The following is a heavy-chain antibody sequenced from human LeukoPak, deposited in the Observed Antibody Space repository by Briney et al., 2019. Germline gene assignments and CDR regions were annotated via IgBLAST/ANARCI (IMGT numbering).Heavy chain of an antibody. J-gene: IGHJ6*02. CDR2: IIPILGIA. Sequence: SGKVSCKASGGTFSSYAIGWVRQAPGQGLEWMGKIIPILGIANYAQKFQGRVTITADKSTSTAYMELSSLRSEDTAVYSCARAPPLRGSYYYYGMDVWGQGTTVTVSS. CDR3: ARAPPLRGSYYYYGMDV. V-gene: IGHV1-69*04. CDR1: GGTFSSYA. D-gene: IGHD3-10*01.